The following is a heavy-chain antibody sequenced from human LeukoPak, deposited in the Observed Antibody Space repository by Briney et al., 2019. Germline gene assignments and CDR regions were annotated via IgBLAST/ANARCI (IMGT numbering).Heavy chain of an antibody. Sequence: LGESLNISCKGSGYSFTSYWIGWVRQMPGKGLEWMGLIYPGDSDTRYSPSFQGQVTISADKSISTAYLQWSSLKASDTAMYYCARHGAAAANYNWFDPWGQGTLVTVSS. CDR1: GYSFTSYW. CDR3: ARHGAAAANYNWFDP. V-gene: IGHV5-51*01. D-gene: IGHD6-13*01. CDR2: IYPGDSDT. J-gene: IGHJ5*02.